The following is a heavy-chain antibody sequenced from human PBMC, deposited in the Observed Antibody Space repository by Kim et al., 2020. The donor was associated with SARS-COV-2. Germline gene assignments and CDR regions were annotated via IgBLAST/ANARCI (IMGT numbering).Heavy chain of an antibody. D-gene: IGHD6-13*01. V-gene: IGHV3-43*01. CDR3: ANDTSSWTGRYFDY. J-gene: IGHJ4*02. Sequence: DPVKGRIPHSRDNSKNSLYLQINSLRTEDTGLYYCANDTSSWTGRYFDYWGQGTLVTVSS.